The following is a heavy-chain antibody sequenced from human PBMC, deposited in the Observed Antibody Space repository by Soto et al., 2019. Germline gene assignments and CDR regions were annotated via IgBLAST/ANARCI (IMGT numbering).Heavy chain of an antibody. D-gene: IGHD3-3*02. CDR2: VYYGGAIFYSGNI. Sequence: SETLSLTCTVSGDSISSSNSHWGWTRQPPGKGLEYIGSVYYGGAIFYSGNIYYNPSLKSRVTISVDTSKNQFSLRLGSVTAADTGVYYCVRYDRINMKPYSPEGFHIWGQGTMVTVSS. CDR3: VRYDRINMKPYSPEGFHI. J-gene: IGHJ3*02. CDR1: GDSISSSNSH. V-gene: IGHV4-39*01.